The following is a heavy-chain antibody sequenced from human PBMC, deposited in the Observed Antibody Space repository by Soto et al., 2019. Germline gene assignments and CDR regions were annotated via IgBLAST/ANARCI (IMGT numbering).Heavy chain of an antibody. J-gene: IGHJ4*02. V-gene: IGHV4-34*01. Sequence: QVQLQQWGGGLLKPSETLSLTCAVYGGSFIGYYWTWIRQPPGTGLEWIGEINHSGSTNYNPSLKSRVIISVGTAKNQFSPTLTSVTAADTAVYYCARDKITGRFDYWGQGTLVTVSS. CDR3: ARDKITGRFDY. CDR1: GGSFIGYY. D-gene: IGHD2-8*02. CDR2: INHSGST.